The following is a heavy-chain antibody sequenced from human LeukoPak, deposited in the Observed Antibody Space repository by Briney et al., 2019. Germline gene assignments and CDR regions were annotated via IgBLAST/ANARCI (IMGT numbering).Heavy chain of an antibody. CDR1: GFTFSSYG. V-gene: IGHV3-30*18. CDR3: AKPDSSSWYGNVDY. J-gene: IGHJ4*02. D-gene: IGHD6-13*01. Sequence: GGSLRLSCAASGFTFSSYGVHWVRQAPGKGLEWVAVISYDGSNKYYADSVKGRFTISRDNSKNTLYLQMNSLRAEDTAVYYCAKPDSSSWYGNVDYWGQGTLVTVSS. CDR2: ISYDGSNK.